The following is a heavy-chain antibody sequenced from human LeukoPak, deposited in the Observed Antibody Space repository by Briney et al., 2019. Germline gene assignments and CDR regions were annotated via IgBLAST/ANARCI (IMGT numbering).Heavy chain of an antibody. V-gene: IGHV1-69*13. Sequence: ASVKVSCKASGGTFSSYAISWVRQAPGQGLEWMGGIIPIFGTANYAQKFQGRVTITADGSTSTAYMELSSLRSEDTAVYYCARSRETGTPYYYYYGMDVWGQGTTVTVSS. CDR3: ARSRETGTPYYYYYGMDV. CDR2: IIPIFGTA. J-gene: IGHJ6*02. D-gene: IGHD1-7*01. CDR1: GGTFSSYA.